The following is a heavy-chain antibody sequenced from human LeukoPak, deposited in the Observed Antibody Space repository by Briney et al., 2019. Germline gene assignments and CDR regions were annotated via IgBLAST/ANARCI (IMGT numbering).Heavy chain of an antibody. CDR3: ARHVRRRGAFDI. Sequence: ASVKVSCKASGYTFTSYDINWVRRATGQGLEWMGWMNPNSGNTGYAQKFQGRVTMTRNTSISTAYMELSSLRSEDTAVYYCARHVRRRGAFDIWGQGTMVTVSS. J-gene: IGHJ3*02. V-gene: IGHV1-8*01. CDR1: GYTFTSYD. D-gene: IGHD1-14*01. CDR2: MNPNSGNT.